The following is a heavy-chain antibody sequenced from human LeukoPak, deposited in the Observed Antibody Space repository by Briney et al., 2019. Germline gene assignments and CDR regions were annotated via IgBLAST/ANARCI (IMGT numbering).Heavy chain of an antibody. Sequence: ASVKLSCKASGYTFTSYAMNWVRQAPGQGLEWRGWINTNTGNPTYAEGFTGRFVFSLDTSVSTAYLQISSLKAEDTAVYYCTRDLSVGGSLFDYWGQGTLVTVSS. CDR2: INTNTGNP. J-gene: IGHJ4*02. V-gene: IGHV7-4-1*02. CDR3: TRDLSVGGSLFDY. D-gene: IGHD6-19*01. CDR1: GYTFTSYA.